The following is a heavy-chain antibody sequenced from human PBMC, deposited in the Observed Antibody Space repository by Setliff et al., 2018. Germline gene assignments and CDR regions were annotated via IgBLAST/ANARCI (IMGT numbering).Heavy chain of an antibody. V-gene: IGHV3-7*03. CDR1: GFTFSSYW. J-gene: IGHJ6*03. Sequence: LRLSCAASGFTFSSYWMSWVRQAPGKGLEWVANINEDGSEKYYVDSVKGRFTVSRDNPKNSLYLQMNSLRAEDTAVYYCAKLVWLTTWYYMDVWGKGTTVTVSS. CDR2: INEDGSEK. CDR3: AKLVWLTTWYYMDV. D-gene: IGHD5-18*01.